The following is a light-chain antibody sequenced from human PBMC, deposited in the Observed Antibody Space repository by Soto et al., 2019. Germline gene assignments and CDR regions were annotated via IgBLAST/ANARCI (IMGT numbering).Light chain of an antibody. CDR3: AAYTTSTTLV. Sequence: QSALTQPASVSGSPGQSITVSCTGTRSDVGAYNYVSWYQQHPGKAPKLIIYEVSNRPSGVSNRVSGSKSGNTASLTISGLQTEDEADYYCAAYTTSTTLVFGGGTKLTVL. CDR2: EVS. J-gene: IGLJ3*02. CDR1: RSDVGAYNY. V-gene: IGLV2-14*01.